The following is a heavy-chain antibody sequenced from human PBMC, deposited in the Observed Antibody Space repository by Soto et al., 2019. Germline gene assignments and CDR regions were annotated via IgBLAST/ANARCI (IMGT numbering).Heavy chain of an antibody. V-gene: IGHV1-69*01. Sequence: QVQLVQSGAEVRKPGSSVKVSCKASGGTFSRHAISWVRQAPGQGLEWMGGIIPIFGTANHAQKFQGRVTIIADESTSTVYMELSSLRSEDTAMYYCARGWGSDRNDYYYAYWGQGTLVIVSS. D-gene: IGHD3-22*01. CDR2: IIPIFGTA. CDR1: GGTFSRHA. CDR3: ARGWGSDRNDYYYAY. J-gene: IGHJ4*02.